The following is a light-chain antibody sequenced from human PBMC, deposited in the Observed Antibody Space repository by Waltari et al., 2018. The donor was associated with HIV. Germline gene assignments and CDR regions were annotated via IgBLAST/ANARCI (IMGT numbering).Light chain of an antibody. J-gene: IGKJ1*01. CDR2: AAS. CDR3: QQSYSSPGT. Sequence: DIQMTQSPSSLSASVGDRVTITCRASQSINNNLIWYQQKPGKAPKLLIYAASSLESGVPSRFSGSGSWTEFTLTISSLQYEDFATYHCQQSYSSPGTFGQGTKVEI. CDR1: QSINNN. V-gene: IGKV1-39*01.